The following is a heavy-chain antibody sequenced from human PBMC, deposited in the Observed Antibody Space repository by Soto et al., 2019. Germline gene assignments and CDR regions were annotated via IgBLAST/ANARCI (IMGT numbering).Heavy chain of an antibody. CDR1: GYTFTGYY. D-gene: IGHD3-22*01. CDR3: ARVVNYYDSSGYYSA. J-gene: IGHJ4*02. V-gene: IGHV1-2*02. CDR2: INPNSGGT. Sequence: ASVKVSCKASGYTFTGYYIHWVRQAPGQGLEWMGWINPNSGGTNYAQKFQGRVTMTRDTSISTAYMELSRLRSDDTAVYYCARVVNYYDSSGYYSAWGQGTLVTVSS.